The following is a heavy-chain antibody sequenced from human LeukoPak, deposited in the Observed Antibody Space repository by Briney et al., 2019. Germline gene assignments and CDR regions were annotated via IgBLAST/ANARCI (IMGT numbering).Heavy chain of an antibody. CDR1: GFTFSDYY. CDR3: ARVTDCGGDCYSGDYYGMDV. J-gene: IGHJ6*02. CDR2: ISRSWSTI. D-gene: IGHD2-21*02. V-gene: IGHV3-11*01. Sequence: GGSLRLSCAASGFTFSDYYMSWIRQSPGKGLEGVSYISRSWSTIYYADSVKGRFTISRDNAKNSLYLQMNSLRAEDTAVYYCARVTDCGGDCYSGDYYGMDVWGQGTTVTVSS.